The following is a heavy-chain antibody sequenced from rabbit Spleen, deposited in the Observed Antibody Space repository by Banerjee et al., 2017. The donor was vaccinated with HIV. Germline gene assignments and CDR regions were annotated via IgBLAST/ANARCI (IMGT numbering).Heavy chain of an antibody. CDR1: GFSFSNSYY. D-gene: IGHD1-1*01. CDR2: IYAGSSGST. CDR3: AREGVGINGYWGL. Sequence: QEQLEESGGDLVKPGTSLTLTCTASGFSFSNSYYMCWVRQAPGKGLECIACIYAGSSGSTYYASWAKGRFTISKTSSATVTLQMTSLTVADTATYFCAREGVGINGYWGLWGPGTLVTVS. V-gene: IGHV1S45*01. J-gene: IGHJ4*01.